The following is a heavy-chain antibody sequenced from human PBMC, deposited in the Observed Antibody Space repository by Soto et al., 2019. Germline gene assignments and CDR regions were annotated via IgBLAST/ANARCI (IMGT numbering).Heavy chain of an antibody. CDR2: IYYSGST. D-gene: IGHD4-4*01. V-gene: IGHV4-59*01. CDR3: ARLMTTVTTDWFDP. CDR1: GGSISSYY. J-gene: IGHJ5*02. Sequence: SETLSLTCTVSGGSISSYYWSWIRQPPGKGLEWIGYIYYSGSTNYNPSLKSRVTISVDTSKNQFSLKLSSVTAADTAVYYCARLMTTVTTDWFDPWGQGTLVTVS.